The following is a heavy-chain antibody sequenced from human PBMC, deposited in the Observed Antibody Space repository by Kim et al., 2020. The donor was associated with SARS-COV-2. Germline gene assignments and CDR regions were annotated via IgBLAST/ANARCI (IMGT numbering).Heavy chain of an antibody. V-gene: IGHV7-4-1*02. CDR2: INTNTGNP. Sequence: ASVKVSCKASGYTFTSYAMNWVRQAPGQGLEWMGWINTNTGNPTYAQGFTGRFVFSLDTSVSTAYLQISSLKAEDTAVYYCARFCKGEWLLSIDYWGQGTLVTVSS. J-gene: IGHJ4*02. CDR3: ARFCKGEWLLSIDY. CDR1: GYTFTSYA. D-gene: IGHD3-3*01.